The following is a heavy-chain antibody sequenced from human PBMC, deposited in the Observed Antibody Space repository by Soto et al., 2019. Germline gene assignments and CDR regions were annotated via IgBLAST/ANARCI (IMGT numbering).Heavy chain of an antibody. CDR2: IYYSGYT. Sequence: SETLSLTCTVSGGSISSSSYYWGWVRQPPGKGLEWIGSIYYSGYTYYNPSLKSRVTISVDTSKNQFSLKLSSVTAADTAVYYCARHNGPLYVGYYYDMDVWGQGTTVTVSS. CDR1: GGSISSSSYY. J-gene: IGHJ6*02. V-gene: IGHV4-39*01. CDR3: ARHNGPLYVGYYYDMDV. D-gene: IGHD3-16*01.